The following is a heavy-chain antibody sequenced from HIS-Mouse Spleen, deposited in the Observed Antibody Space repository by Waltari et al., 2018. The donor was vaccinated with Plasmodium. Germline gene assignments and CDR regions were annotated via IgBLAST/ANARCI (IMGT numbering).Heavy chain of an antibody. Sequence: EVEVVESGGGLVQPGGALGPPLSAHGFTFSRFWVSWVRQAPGKGLEWVANIKQDGSEKYYVDSVKGRFTISRDNAKNSLYLQMNSLRAEDTAVYYCASSWYWYFDLWGRGTLVTVSS. CDR1: GFTFSRFW. V-gene: IGHV3-7*01. CDR3: ASSWYWYFDL. J-gene: IGHJ2*01. CDR2: IKQDGSEK. D-gene: IGHD6-13*01.